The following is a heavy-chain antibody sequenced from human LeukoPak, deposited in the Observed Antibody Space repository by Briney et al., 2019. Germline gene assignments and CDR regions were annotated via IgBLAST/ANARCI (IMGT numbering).Heavy chain of an antibody. CDR3: AKPPREDYDILTGSPYFDY. Sequence: GGSLRLSCAASGFTFSSYAMSWVRQAPGKGLEWVSAISGSGGSTYYADSVKGRFTISRDNSKNTLYLQMNSLRAEDTAVYYRAKPPREDYDILTGSPYFDYWGQGTLVTVSS. D-gene: IGHD3-9*01. V-gene: IGHV3-23*01. CDR1: GFTFSSYA. J-gene: IGHJ4*02. CDR2: ISGSGGST.